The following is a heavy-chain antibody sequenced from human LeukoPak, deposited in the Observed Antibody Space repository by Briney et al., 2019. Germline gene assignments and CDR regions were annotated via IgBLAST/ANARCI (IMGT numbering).Heavy chain of an antibody. V-gene: IGHV5-51*01. Sequence: GESLKMSCNGSGYSFTSYWIGWVRQMSGKGLEWMGIIYPGDSDTRNSPSFQGQVTISADKSISPAYLQWSSLKASDTAMYYCARLTDGFVDYWGQGTLVTVSS. CDR3: ARLTDGFVDY. J-gene: IGHJ4*02. CDR2: IYPGDSDT. D-gene: IGHD3-10*01. CDR1: GYSFTSYW.